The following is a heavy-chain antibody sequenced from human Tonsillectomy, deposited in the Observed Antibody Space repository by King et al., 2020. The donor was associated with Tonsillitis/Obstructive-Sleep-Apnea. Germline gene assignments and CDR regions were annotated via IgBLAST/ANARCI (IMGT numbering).Heavy chain of an antibody. CDR3: ARANFGWFDP. J-gene: IGHJ5*02. D-gene: IGHD1-7*01. CDR2: IYYSGST. Sequence: VQLQESGPGLVKPSETLSLTCTVSGGSISSYYWSWIRQPPGKGLEWIGYIYYSGSTNYNPSLKSRVTISVDTSKNQFSLKLSSVTGAVTAVYYCARANFGWFDPWGQGTLVTVSS. V-gene: IGHV4-59*08. CDR1: GGSISSYY.